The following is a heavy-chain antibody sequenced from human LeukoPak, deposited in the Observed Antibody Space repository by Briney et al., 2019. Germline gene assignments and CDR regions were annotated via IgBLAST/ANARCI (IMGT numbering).Heavy chain of an antibody. CDR3: ARAYDILTGGDFDY. V-gene: IGHV3-48*01. D-gene: IGHD3-9*01. CDR2: ISSSSSTI. J-gene: IGHJ4*02. CDR1: GFTFSSYA. Sequence: PGGSLRLSCAASGFTFSSYAMSWVRQAPGKGLEWVSYISSSSSTIYYAGSVKGRFTISRDNAKNSLYLQMNSLRAEDTAVYYCARAYDILTGGDFDYWGQGTLVTVSS.